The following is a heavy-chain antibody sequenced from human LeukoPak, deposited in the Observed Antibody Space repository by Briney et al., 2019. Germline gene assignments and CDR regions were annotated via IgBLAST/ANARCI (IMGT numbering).Heavy chain of an antibody. V-gene: IGHV1-8*01. Sequence: ASVKVSCKASGYTFTNYDVNWVRQATGQGLEWMGWMNPNSGNTGYAQKFQGRVTMTRNTSISTAYMELSSLSSEDTAVYYCARYSSWYNWFDPWGQGTLVTVSS. CDR2: MNPNSGNT. CDR1: GYTFTNYD. J-gene: IGHJ5*02. CDR3: ARYSSWYNWFDP. D-gene: IGHD6-13*01.